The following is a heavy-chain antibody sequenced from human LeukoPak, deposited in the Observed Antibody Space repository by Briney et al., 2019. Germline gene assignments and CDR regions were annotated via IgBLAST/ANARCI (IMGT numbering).Heavy chain of an antibody. D-gene: IGHD3-22*01. CDR1: GFTFTSSA. J-gene: IGHJ4*02. CDR2: IVVGSGNT. V-gene: IGHV1-58*01. Sequence: SVKVSCKASGFTFTSSAVQWVRQARGQRLEWIGWIVVGSGNTNYAQKFQERVTITRDMSTSTAYMELSSLRSEDTAVYYCAAWYDSSGYPDYWGQGTLSPSPQ. CDR3: AAWYDSSGYPDY.